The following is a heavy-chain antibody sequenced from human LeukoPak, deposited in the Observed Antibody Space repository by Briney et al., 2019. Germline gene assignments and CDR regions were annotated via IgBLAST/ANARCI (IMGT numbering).Heavy chain of an antibody. V-gene: IGHV3-48*03. D-gene: IGHD6-13*01. Sequence: PGGSLRLSCAASGFTFSDYEMNWVRQAPGKGLEWVLYISISGNTIYYADSVKGRFTISRDNAKNSLYLQMNSLRPEDTAVYYCARASCCSWDLDYWGQGTLVTVSS. CDR1: GFTFSDYE. CDR3: ARASCCSWDLDY. CDR2: ISISGNTI. J-gene: IGHJ4*02.